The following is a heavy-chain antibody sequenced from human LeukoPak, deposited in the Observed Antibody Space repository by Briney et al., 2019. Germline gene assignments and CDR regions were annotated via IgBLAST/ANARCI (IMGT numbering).Heavy chain of an antibody. V-gene: IGHV3-23*01. D-gene: IGHD5-12*01. J-gene: IGHJ4*02. CDR1: GFTFSSYA. Sequence: GGSLRLSCAASGFTFSSYAMTWVRQAPGKGLQWVSAVSGSGAHTYYADSVKGRFTISRDDSKNTLYLQMKNLRAEDTAVYYCAKDGAWLRFDDWGQGILVSVSS. CDR3: AKDGAWLRFDD. CDR2: VSGSGAHT.